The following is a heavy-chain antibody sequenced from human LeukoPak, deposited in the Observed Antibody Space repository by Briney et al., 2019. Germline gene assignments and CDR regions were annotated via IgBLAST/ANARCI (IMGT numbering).Heavy chain of an antibody. V-gene: IGHV3-21*01. D-gene: IGHD2-15*01. CDR2: ISSSSSYI. CDR3: ARDKYCSGGSCYFYYYYGMDV. J-gene: IGHJ6*02. Sequence: GASLRLSCAASGFTCSSYSLNWVRQAPGKGMEWVSSISSSSSYIYYADSVKGRFTISRDNAKNSLYLQMNSLRAEDTAVYYCARDKYCSGGSCYFYYYYGMDVWGQETTVTVSS. CDR1: GFTCSSYS.